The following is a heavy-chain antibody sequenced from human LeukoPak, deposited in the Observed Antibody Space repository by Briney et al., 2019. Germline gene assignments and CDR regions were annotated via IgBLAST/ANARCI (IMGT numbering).Heavy chain of an antibody. CDR2: ISYDGSKE. D-gene: IGHD2-15*01. J-gene: IGHJ3*02. Sequence: GGSLRLSCAASGFAFSSYAMHWVSQAPGKGLEWVAVISYDGSKEYYADSVKGRSTISRGNSENTLYLQINSLRVEDTAVYYCARDRVVGTIAFDAFDIWGQGTMVTVSS. V-gene: IGHV3-30-3*01. CDR1: GFAFSSYA. CDR3: ARDRVVGTIAFDAFDI.